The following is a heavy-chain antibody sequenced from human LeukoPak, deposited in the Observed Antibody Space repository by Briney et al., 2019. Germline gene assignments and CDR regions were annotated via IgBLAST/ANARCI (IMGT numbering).Heavy chain of an antibody. V-gene: IGHV3-30*18. CDR3: AKTHYYDSSGVPGDY. CDR2: ISHDGSNS. J-gene: IGHJ4*02. D-gene: IGHD3-22*01. Sequence: GGSLRLSCAASGFTFSSYGMPWVRQAPGKGLEWVAVISHDGSNSYYADSVKGRFTISRDNSKNTLYLQMSSLRAEDTAVYYCAKTHYYDSSGVPGDYWGQGTLVTVSS. CDR1: GFTFSSYG.